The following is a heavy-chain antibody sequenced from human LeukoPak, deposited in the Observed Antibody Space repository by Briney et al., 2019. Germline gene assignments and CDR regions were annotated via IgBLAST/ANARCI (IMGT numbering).Heavy chain of an antibody. CDR1: GYTFTSYG. D-gene: IGHD4-17*01. J-gene: IGHJ6*02. V-gene: IGHV1-18*01. Sequence: ASVKVSCKAPGYTFTSYGISWVRQAPGQGLEWMGWISAYNGNTNYAQKLQGRVTMTTDTSTSTAYMELRSLRSDDTAVYYCARGPDYGVYYYYYGMDVWGQGTTVTVSS. CDR2: ISAYNGNT. CDR3: ARGPDYGVYYYYYGMDV.